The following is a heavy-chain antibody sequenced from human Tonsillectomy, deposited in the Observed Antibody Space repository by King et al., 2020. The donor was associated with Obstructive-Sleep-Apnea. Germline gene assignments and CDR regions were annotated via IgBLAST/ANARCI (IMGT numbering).Heavy chain of an antibody. D-gene: IGHD1-26*01. CDR1: GGSISSGGYY. J-gene: IGHJ4*02. CDR3: TRELDSGSYYLGSYFDY. Sequence: QVQLQESGPGLVKPSQTLSLTCTVSGGSISSGGYYWSWIRQHPGKGLEWIGYIYYSGSTYYNPSLKSRVTISVDTSKNQFSLKLSSVTAADTAVYYCTRELDSGSYYLGSYFDYWGQGTLVTVSS. V-gene: IGHV4-31*03. CDR2: IYYSGST.